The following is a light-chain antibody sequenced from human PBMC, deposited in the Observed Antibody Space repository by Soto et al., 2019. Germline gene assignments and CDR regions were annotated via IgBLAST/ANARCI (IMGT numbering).Light chain of an antibody. CDR1: QDISNS. Sequence: DIQMTQSPSSLSASVGDRVTITCQASQDISNSSNWYQQKPGKAPKLLIYDASTLETGVPSRFSGSGSGTDFTFTISSLQPEDIATYYCQQFDHLPMYTFGQGTKLEIK. V-gene: IGKV1-33*01. CDR3: QQFDHLPMYT. J-gene: IGKJ2*01. CDR2: DAS.